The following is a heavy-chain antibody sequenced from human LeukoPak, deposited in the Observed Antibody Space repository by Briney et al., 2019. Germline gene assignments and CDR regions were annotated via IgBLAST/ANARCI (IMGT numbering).Heavy chain of an antibody. J-gene: IGHJ5*02. D-gene: IGHD2-2*01. V-gene: IGHV3-33*01. CDR3: ARDGSPLGYCSSTSCYHWFDP. CDR1: GFTFSSYG. CDR2: IWYDGSNK. Sequence: GGSLKLCCAASGFTFSSYGMHWVRQAPGKGLEWVAVIWYDGSNKYYADSVKGRFTISRDNSKNTLYLQMNSLRAEDTAVYYCARDGSPLGYCSSTSCYHWFDPWGQGTLVTVSS.